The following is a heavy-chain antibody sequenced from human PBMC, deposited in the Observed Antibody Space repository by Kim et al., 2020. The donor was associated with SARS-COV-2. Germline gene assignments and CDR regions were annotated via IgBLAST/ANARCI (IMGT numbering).Heavy chain of an antibody. V-gene: IGHV3-9*01. Sequence: DSVKGRFTISSDNAKNSLYLQMNSLRAEDTALYYCAKDFLDYYYYGMDVWGQGTTVTVSS. CDR3: AKDFLDYYYYGMDV. J-gene: IGHJ6*02.